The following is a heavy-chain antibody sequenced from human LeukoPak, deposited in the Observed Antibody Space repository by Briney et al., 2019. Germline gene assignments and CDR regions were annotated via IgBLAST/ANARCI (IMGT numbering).Heavy chain of an antibody. Sequence: PGGSLRLSCEASGFTFSNHGMHWVRQAPGKGLEWVALISYDGSNEYYLDSVKGRFTISRDDSKNTLYLQMNSLRAEDTAVYYCAKVNRIGSCSGRACDYYGMDVWGQGTTVTVSS. CDR1: GFTFSNHG. D-gene: IGHD2-15*01. CDR2: ISYDGSNE. CDR3: AKVNRIGSCSGRACDYYGMDV. J-gene: IGHJ6*02. V-gene: IGHV3-30*18.